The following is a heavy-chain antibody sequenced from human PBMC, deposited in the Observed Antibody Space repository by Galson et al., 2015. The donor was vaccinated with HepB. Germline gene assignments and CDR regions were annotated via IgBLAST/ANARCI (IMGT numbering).Heavy chain of an antibody. D-gene: IGHD3-10*01. CDR2: VDHSGGT. J-gene: IGHJ4*02. CDR1: GGSFSGFY. CDR3: ARASRVRGVMVPPDY. Sequence: SETLSLTCAVYGGSFSGFYWSWVRQPPGKGLEWIGEVDHSGGTNYSPSLKSRVTISVDTSRNQFSLKLSSMTAADTAVYYCARASRVRGVMVPPDYWGQGTLVTVSS. V-gene: IGHV4-34*01.